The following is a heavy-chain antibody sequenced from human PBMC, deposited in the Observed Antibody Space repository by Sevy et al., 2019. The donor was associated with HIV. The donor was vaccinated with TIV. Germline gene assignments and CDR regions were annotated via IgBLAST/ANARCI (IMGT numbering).Heavy chain of an antibody. J-gene: IGHJ6*02. Sequence: GGSLILSCVASGFTFRTYGIHWVRQAPGKGLEWVAVISHDGSHKYNADSVKGRFNISRENSKNALYLQMSSLRVDDTAVYCCANDLRPNLLYNGLWSGASEMDVWGQGTMVTVSS. V-gene: IGHV3-30*18. CDR2: ISHDGSHK. CDR1: GFTFRTYG. D-gene: IGHD3-3*01. CDR3: ANDLRPNLLYNGLWSGASEMDV.